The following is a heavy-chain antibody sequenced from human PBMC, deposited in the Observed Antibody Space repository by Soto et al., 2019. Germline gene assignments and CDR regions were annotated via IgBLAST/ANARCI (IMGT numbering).Heavy chain of an antibody. CDR2: IKQDGSEK. Sequence: GGSLRLSCAASGFTFSSYWMSWVRQAPGKGLEWVANIKQDGSEKYYVDSVKGRFTISRDNAKNSLYLQMNSLRAEDTAVYFCARGVPYWIRTSCTPGDWFDPWGLGTLVTVSS. J-gene: IGHJ5*02. V-gene: IGHV3-7*01. CDR3: ARGVPYWIRTSCTPGDWFDP. CDR1: GFTFSSYW. D-gene: IGHD2-2*01.